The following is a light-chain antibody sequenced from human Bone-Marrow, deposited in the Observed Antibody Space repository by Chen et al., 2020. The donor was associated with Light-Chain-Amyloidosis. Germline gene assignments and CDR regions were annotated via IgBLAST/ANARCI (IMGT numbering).Light chain of an antibody. CDR3: QVWDRSSDRPV. J-gene: IGLJ3*02. Sequence: SYVLTQPSSVSVAPGQTATMACGGNNIGSTSVHWYQQTPGQAPLLVVYDDSDRPSGIPERLSGSNSGNTATLTISRVEAGDEAGYYCQVWDRSSDRPVFGGGTKLTVL. CDR2: DDS. CDR1: NIGSTS. V-gene: IGLV3-21*02.